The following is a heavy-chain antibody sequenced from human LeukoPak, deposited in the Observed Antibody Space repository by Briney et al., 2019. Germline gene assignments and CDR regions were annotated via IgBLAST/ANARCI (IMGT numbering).Heavy chain of an antibody. CDR3: ARTTYSSGWYVFGAFDI. D-gene: IGHD6-19*01. Sequence: SETLSLTCTVSGGSISSSSYYWGWIRQPPGKGLEWIGSIYYSGSTYYNPSLKSRVTISVDTSKNQFSLKLSSVTAGDTAVYYCARTTYSSGWYVFGAFDIWGQGTMVTVSS. CDR1: GGSISSSSYY. CDR2: IYYSGST. J-gene: IGHJ3*02. V-gene: IGHV4-39*07.